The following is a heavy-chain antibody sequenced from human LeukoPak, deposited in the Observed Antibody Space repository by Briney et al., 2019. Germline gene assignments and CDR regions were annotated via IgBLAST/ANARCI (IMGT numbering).Heavy chain of an antibody. CDR2: INPSGGST. D-gene: IGHD2-2*01. CDR1: GYPFTGYY. CDR3: ASILHCSSTSCYPDAFDI. J-gene: IGHJ3*02. Sequence: ASVKVSCKASGYPFTGYYMHWVRQAPGQGLEWMGIINPSGGSTSYAQKFQGRVTMTRDMSTSTVYMELSSLRSEDTAVYYCASILHCSSTSCYPDAFDIWGQGTMVTVSS. V-gene: IGHV1-46*01.